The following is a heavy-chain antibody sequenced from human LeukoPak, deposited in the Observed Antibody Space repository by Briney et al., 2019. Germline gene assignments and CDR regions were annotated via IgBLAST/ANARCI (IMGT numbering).Heavy chain of an antibody. J-gene: IGHJ4*02. CDR2: IYYSGST. CDR1: GGSISSGGYY. V-gene: IGHV4-31*03. CDR3: ARTSSGWYRSFDY. D-gene: IGHD6-19*01. Sequence: KSSETLSLTCTVSGGSISSGGYYWSWIRQHPGKGLEWIGYIYYSGSTYYNPSLKSRVTISVDTSKNQFSLKLSSVTAADTAVYYCARTSSGWYRSFDYWGQGTLVTVSS.